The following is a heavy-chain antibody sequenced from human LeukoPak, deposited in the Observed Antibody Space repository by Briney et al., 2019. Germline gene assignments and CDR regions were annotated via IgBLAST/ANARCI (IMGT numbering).Heavy chain of an antibody. CDR1: GFTFDDYG. V-gene: IGHV3-20*04. CDR3: ARDFSYYCYYYMDV. Sequence: GGSLRLSCAASGFTFDDYGMSWVRQAPGKGLGWVSGINWNGGSTGYADSVKGRFTISRDNAKNSLYLQMNSLRAEDTALYYCARDFSYYCYYYMDVWGKGTTVTVSS. CDR2: INWNGGST. J-gene: IGHJ6*03.